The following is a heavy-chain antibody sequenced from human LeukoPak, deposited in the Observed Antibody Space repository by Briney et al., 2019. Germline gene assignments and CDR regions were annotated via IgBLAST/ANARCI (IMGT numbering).Heavy chain of an antibody. J-gene: IGHJ4*02. CDR2: INPNSGNT. D-gene: IGHD1/OR15-1a*01. Sequence: ASVKVSCKASGYTFTGYYMHWVRQAPGQGLEWMGRINPNSGNTGYAQKFQGRVTMTRNTSISTAYMELSSLRSEDTAVYYCARGPTSLDDYWGQGTLVTVSS. CDR1: GYTFTGYY. V-gene: IGHV1-8*02. CDR3: ARGPTSLDDY.